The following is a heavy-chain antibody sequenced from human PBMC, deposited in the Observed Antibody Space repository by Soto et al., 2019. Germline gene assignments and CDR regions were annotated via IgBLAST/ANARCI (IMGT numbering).Heavy chain of an antibody. CDR2: INAGNGNT. D-gene: IGHD2-2*01. Sequence: ASVKVSCKASGYTFTSYAMHWVRQAPGQRLEWMGWINAGNGNTKYSQKFQGRVTITRDTSASTAYMELSSLRSEDTAVYYCARGGNIVVANYGMDVWGQGTTVTVS. CDR3: ARGGNIVVANYGMDV. J-gene: IGHJ6*02. CDR1: GYTFTSYA. V-gene: IGHV1-3*01.